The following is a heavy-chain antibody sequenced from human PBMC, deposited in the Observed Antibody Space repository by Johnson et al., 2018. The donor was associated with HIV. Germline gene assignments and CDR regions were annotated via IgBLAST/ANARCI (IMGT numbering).Heavy chain of an antibody. V-gene: IGHV3-7*05. Sequence: VQLVESGGGVVQPGGSLRLSCAGSGFTFSTYWMNWVRQAPGKGLEWLANINQDGSAKYSVDSLKGRFTISRDNVKNSLYLQMNSLRVEDAAVYYCARVPYSSGWYSAFDIWGQGTMVTVSS. D-gene: IGHD6-19*01. CDR1: GFTFSTYW. J-gene: IGHJ3*02. CDR2: INQDGSAK. CDR3: ARVPYSSGWYSAFDI.